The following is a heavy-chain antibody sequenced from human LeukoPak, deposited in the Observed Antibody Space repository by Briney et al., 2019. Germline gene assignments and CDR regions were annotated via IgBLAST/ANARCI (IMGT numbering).Heavy chain of an antibody. V-gene: IGHV4-39*02. CDR1: GDSISSSSYY. D-gene: IGHD2-8*01. CDR3: ARASKAYCTNGVCYTGQLWFDP. CDR2: MYYSGST. J-gene: IGHJ5*02. Sequence: SETLSLTCTVSGDSISSSSYYWGWIRQPPGKGLEWIGSMYYSGSTYYNPSLKSRVTISVDTSKNHFSLKLSSVTAADTAVYYCARASKAYCTNGVCYTGQLWFDPWGQGTLVTVSS.